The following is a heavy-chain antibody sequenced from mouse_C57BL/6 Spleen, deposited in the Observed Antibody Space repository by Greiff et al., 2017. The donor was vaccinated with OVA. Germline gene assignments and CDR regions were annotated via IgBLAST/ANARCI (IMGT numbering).Heavy chain of an antibody. CDR3: ARPNWDGGYFDV. Sequence: EVKLVESGGDLVKPGGSLKLSCAASGFTFSSYGMSWVRQTPDKRLEWVATISSGGSYTYYPDSVKGRFTISRDNAKNTLYLQMSSLKSEDTAMYYCARPNWDGGYFDVWGTGTTVTVSS. D-gene: IGHD4-1*01. CDR1: GFTFSSYG. J-gene: IGHJ1*03. V-gene: IGHV5-6*01. CDR2: ISSGGSYT.